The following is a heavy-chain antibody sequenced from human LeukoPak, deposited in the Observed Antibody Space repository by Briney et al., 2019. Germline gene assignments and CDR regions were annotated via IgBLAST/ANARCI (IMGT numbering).Heavy chain of an antibody. Sequence: SXTLSLTCTLSGGSISNYYWSWIRQSAGKGLEWIGRIYASGSTNYNPSLTSRVTMSVDTSKNPFSLKLSSVTAADTAVYYRTRGGYDFSTEAAQKYYYYMDVWGKGTTVTVSS. V-gene: IGHV4-4*07. CDR1: GGSISNYY. D-gene: IGHD3-9*01. CDR2: IYASGST. CDR3: TRGGYDFSTEAAQKYYYYMDV. J-gene: IGHJ6*03.